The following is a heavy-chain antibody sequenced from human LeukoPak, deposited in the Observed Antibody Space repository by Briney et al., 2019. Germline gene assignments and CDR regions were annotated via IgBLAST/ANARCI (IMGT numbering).Heavy chain of an antibody. CDR2: ISWNSGSI. CDR1: GFTFDDYA. D-gene: IGHD3-10*01. CDR3: ARPLWFGGSVIDY. V-gene: IGHV3-9*01. Sequence: GGSLRLSCAASGFTFDDYAMHWVRQAPGKGLEWVSGISWNSGSIGYADSVKGRFTISRDNSKNTLYLQMNSLRAEDTAVYYCARPLWFGGSVIDYWGQGTLVTVSS. J-gene: IGHJ4*02.